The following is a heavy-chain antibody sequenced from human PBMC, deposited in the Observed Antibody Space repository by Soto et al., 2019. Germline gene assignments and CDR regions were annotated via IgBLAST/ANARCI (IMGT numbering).Heavy chain of an antibody. CDR3: AADLTPGYYYYSYGMDV. V-gene: IGHV1-58*01. J-gene: IGHJ6*02. D-gene: IGHD3-16*01. Sequence: QMQLVQSGPEVKKPGTSVKVSCKASGFTFTSSAVQWVRQARGQRFEWIGWIVVGSGNTNYAQKFQERVTITRDMSTSTAYMELSSLRSEDTAVYYCAADLTPGYYYYSYGMDVWGQGTTFTVAS. CDR1: GFTFTSSA. CDR2: IVVGSGNT.